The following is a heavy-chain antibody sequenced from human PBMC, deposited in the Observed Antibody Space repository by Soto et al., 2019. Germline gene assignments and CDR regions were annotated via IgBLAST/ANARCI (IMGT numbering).Heavy chain of an antibody. CDR3: ARVPYCSGGSCYSGAFDI. V-gene: IGHV6-1*01. J-gene: IGHJ3*02. Sequence: SQTLSLTCAISGDSVSSNSAAWNWIRQSPSRGLEWLGRTYYRSKWYNDYAVSVKSRITINPDTSKNQFSLQLNSVTPEDTAVYYCARVPYCSGGSCYSGAFDIWGQGTMVTVSS. CDR2: TYYRSKWYN. CDR1: GDSVSSNSAA. D-gene: IGHD2-15*01.